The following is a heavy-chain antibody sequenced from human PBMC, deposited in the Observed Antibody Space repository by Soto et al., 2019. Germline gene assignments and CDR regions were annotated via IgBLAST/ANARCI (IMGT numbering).Heavy chain of an antibody. Sequence: GGSLRLSCAASGFTFSSYDMHWVRQATGKGLEWVSAIGTAGDTYYPGSVKGRFTISRENAKNSLYLQMNSLRAGDTAVYYCARGGNWNYPGVVYYYYMDVWGKGTTVTVSS. D-gene: IGHD1-7*01. J-gene: IGHJ6*03. CDR2: IGTAGDT. CDR3: ARGGNWNYPGVVYYYYMDV. V-gene: IGHV3-13*01. CDR1: GFTFSSYD.